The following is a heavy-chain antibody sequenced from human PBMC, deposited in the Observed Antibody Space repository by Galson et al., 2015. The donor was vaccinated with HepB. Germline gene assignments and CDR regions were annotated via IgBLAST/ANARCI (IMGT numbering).Heavy chain of an antibody. CDR1: GFTFSNAW. V-gene: IGHV3-15*07. J-gene: IGHJ6*02. Sequence: SLRLSCAASGFTFSNAWMNWVRQAPGKGLEWVGRINSKTDGGTTDYAAPAKGRLTISRDDSKNTQYLQMNSLKTEDTAVYYCTWSPRSFYRGYGMDVWGQGTTVTVSS. CDR3: TWSPRSFYRGYGMDV. CDR2: INSKTDGGTT. D-gene: IGHD2/OR15-2a*01.